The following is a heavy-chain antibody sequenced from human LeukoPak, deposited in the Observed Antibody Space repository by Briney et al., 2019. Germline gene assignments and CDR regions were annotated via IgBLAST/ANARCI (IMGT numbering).Heavy chain of an antibody. CDR2: IYTSGST. J-gene: IGHJ6*03. D-gene: IGHD1-1*01. Sequence: SETLSLTCTVSGGSVSSYYWSWIRQPPGKGLEWIGYIYTSGSTYYNPSLESRVTISVDTSKNQFSLRLSSVTAADTALYYCAKTDLYYYMDVWGKGTTVTVSS. CDR1: GGSVSSYY. CDR3: AKTDLYYYMDV. V-gene: IGHV4-4*09.